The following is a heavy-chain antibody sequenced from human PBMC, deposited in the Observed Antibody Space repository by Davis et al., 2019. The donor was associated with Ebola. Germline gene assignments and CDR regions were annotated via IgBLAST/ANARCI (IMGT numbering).Heavy chain of an antibody. J-gene: IGHJ5*02. CDR1: GGSISSYY. CDR2: IYYSGST. D-gene: IGHD3-22*01. V-gene: IGHV4-59*08. CDR3: ARHYDSSGYSWFDP. Sequence: MPSETLSLTCTVSGGSISSYYWSWIRQPPGKGLEWIGYIYYSGSTNYNPSLKSRVTISVDTSKNQFSLKLSSVTAADTAVYYCARHYDSSGYSWFDPWGQGTLVTVSS.